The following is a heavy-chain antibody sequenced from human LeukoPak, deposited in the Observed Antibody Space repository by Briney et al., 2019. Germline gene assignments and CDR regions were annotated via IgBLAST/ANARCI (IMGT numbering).Heavy chain of an antibody. V-gene: IGHV3-33*06. CDR2: IWYDGSNK. CDR3: AKESGQRRLQGWFDP. Sequence: GGSLRLSCAASGFTFSSYGMHWVRQAPGKGLEWVAVIWYDGSNKYYADSVKGRFTISRDNSKNTLYLQMNSLRAEDTAVYYCAKESGQRRLQGWFDPWGQGTLVTVSS. J-gene: IGHJ5*02. CDR1: GFTFSSYG. D-gene: IGHD5-24*01.